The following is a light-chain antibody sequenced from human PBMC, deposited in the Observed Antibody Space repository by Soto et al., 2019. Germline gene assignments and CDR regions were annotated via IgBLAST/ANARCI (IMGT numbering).Light chain of an antibody. CDR2: KAS. CDR1: QSISSW. Sequence: DIQMTQSPSTLSASVGDIVTITCRASQSISSWLAWYQQEPGKAPKLLIYKASSLESGVPSRFSGSGSGTEFTLTISSLQPDDFATYYCQQYNSYSWTFGQGTKVDI. J-gene: IGKJ1*01. V-gene: IGKV1-5*03. CDR3: QQYNSYSWT.